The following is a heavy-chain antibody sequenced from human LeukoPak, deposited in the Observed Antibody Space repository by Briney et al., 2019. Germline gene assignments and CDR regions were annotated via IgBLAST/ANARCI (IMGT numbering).Heavy chain of an antibody. CDR3: AKSPTGSSGYYGY. J-gene: IGHJ4*02. Sequence: PGGSLRLSCAASGFTFNRRGMHWVRQAPGKGLEWVSSISSSSSYIYYADSVKGRFTISRDNAKNSLYLQMNSLRAEDTAVYYCAKSPTGSSGYYGYWGQGTLVTVSS. D-gene: IGHD3-22*01. V-gene: IGHV3-21*01. CDR1: GFTFNRRG. CDR2: ISSSSSYI.